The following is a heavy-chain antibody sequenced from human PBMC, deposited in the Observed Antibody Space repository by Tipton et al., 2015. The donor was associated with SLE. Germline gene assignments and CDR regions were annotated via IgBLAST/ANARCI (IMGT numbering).Heavy chain of an antibody. CDR3: ARGRYCGGECYGD. CDR2: IHYSGHT. D-gene: IGHD2-21*01. J-gene: IGHJ4*02. CDR1: GGSISNYY. V-gene: IGHV4-59*01. Sequence: TLSLTCTVSGGSISNYYWIWIRQPPGKGLEYIGYIHYSGHTNYNPSLKSRVTISVDTSKTQFSLKLNSVSAADTAVYYCARGRYCGGECYGDWGQGTLVTVSS.